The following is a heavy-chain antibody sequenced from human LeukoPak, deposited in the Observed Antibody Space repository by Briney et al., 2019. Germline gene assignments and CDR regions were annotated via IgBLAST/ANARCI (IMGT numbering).Heavy chain of an antibody. CDR1: GFTFDDYV. J-gene: IGHJ6*03. CDR2: FSGSGGST. Sequence: GGSLRLSCAASGFTFDDYVMHWVRQAPGKGLEWVSAFSGSGGSTFYADSVKGRFTISRDNSKNTLYLQMNSLRAEDTAVYYCARDPYSGTYGDTYYYYMDVWGKGTTVTISS. CDR3: ARDPYSGTYGDTYYYYMDV. D-gene: IGHD1-26*01. V-gene: IGHV3-23*01.